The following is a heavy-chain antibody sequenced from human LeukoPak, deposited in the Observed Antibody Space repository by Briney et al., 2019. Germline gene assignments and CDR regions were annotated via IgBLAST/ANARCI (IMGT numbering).Heavy chain of an antibody. CDR2: IYYSGST. D-gene: IGHD3-22*01. CDR3: ATEGYDSSGYSYYFDY. J-gene: IGHJ4*02. CDR1: GGSINSYY. V-gene: IGHV4-59*01. Sequence: SETLSLTCTVSGGSINSYYWSWIRQPPGKGLEWIGYIYYSGSTNYNPSLKSRVTISVDTSKNQFSLKLSSVTAADTAVYYCATEGYDSSGYSYYFDYWGQGTLVTVSS.